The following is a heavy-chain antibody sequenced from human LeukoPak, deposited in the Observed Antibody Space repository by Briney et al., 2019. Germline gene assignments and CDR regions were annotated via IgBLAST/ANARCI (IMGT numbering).Heavy chain of an antibody. CDR2: INHSGST. CDR1: GGSFSGYY. CDR3: AVIAAAGGFDY. V-gene: IGHV4-34*01. J-gene: IGHJ4*02. Sequence: SETLSLTCAVYGGSFSGYYWSWIRQPPGKGLEWIGEINHSGSTNYNPSLKSRVTISVDTSKHQFSLKLSSVTAADTAVYYCAVIAAAGGFDYWGQGTLVTVSS. D-gene: IGHD6-13*01.